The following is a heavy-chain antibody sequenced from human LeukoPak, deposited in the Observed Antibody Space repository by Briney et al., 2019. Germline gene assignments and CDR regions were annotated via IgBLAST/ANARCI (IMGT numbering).Heavy chain of an antibody. V-gene: IGHV3-23*01. CDR2: ISGSGGST. Sequence: GGSLRLSCAASGFTFSSYAMSWVRQAPGKGLEWVSAISGSGGSTYYADSVKGRFTISRDSSKNTLYLQMNSLRAEDTAVYYCAAQWLVLGAFDYWGQGTLVTVSS. CDR1: GFTFSSYA. CDR3: AAQWLVLGAFDY. D-gene: IGHD6-19*01. J-gene: IGHJ4*02.